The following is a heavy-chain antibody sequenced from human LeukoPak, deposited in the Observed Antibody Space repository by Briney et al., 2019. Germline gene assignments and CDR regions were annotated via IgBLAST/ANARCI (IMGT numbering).Heavy chain of an antibody. Sequence: GGSLRLSCAASGFTFSSYAMSWVRQAPGKGLEWVSAISGSGGSTYYADSVKGRFTISRDNSKNTLYPQMNSLRAEDTAVYYCARDSGYSYGAFDPWGQGTLVTVSS. CDR3: ARDSGYSYGAFDP. V-gene: IGHV3-23*01. J-gene: IGHJ5*02. CDR1: GFTFSSYA. CDR2: ISGSGGST. D-gene: IGHD5-18*01.